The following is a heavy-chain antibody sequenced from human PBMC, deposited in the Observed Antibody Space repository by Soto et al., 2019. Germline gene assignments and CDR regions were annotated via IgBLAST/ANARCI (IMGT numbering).Heavy chain of an antibody. V-gene: IGHV3-74*01. CDR1: GFTFSRHW. CDR3: AREKAVAAGAFDV. J-gene: IGHJ3*01. CDR2: TKTDGTT. Sequence: GGSLRLSCAASGFTFSRHWIHWVRQAPGQGLVWVSRTKTDGTTSYADSVRGRFTISRDNAENTIHLQMNSLRAEDTAIYYCAREKAVAAGAFDVWGQGTMVT. D-gene: IGHD6-19*01.